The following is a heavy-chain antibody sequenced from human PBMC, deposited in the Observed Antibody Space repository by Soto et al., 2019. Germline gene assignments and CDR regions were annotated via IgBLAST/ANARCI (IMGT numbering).Heavy chain of an antibody. CDR1: GGTFSNYV. V-gene: IGHV1-69*04. CDR3: ARENGGGMATTHFDY. D-gene: IGHD2-8*01. J-gene: IGHJ4*02. Sequence: QVQLVQSGAEVKKPGSSVKVSCKASGGTFSNYVISWVRQAPGQGLEWMGRIIPILGIANYAQKFQGRVTITADKSTSTAYMALSSLRSEDTAVYYCARENGGGMATTHFDYWGQGTLVTVSS. CDR2: IIPILGIA.